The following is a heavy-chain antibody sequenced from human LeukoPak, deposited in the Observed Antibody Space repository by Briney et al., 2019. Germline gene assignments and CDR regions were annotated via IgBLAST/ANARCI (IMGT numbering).Heavy chain of an antibody. D-gene: IGHD3-22*01. V-gene: IGHV4-39*01. CDR1: GGSISSSNYY. CDR2: IYYSGST. Sequence: SETLSLTCTVSGGSISSSNYYWGWIRQPPGKGLEWIGSIYYSGSTYYNPSLKSRVSISVDTSKNQFSLRLSSVTAADTAVYYCARGQKEYYFDTSGYYNDYWGQGTLITVSS. CDR3: ARGQKEYYFDTSGYYNDY. J-gene: IGHJ4*02.